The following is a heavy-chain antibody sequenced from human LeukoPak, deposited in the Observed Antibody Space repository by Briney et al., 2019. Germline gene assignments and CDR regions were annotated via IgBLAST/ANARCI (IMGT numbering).Heavy chain of an antibody. CDR1: GVSISSSSYY. D-gene: IGHD1-26*01. CDR3: ARLYGGSYWAWDY. V-gene: IGHV4-39*07. J-gene: IGHJ4*02. Sequence: PSETLSLTCTVSGVSISSSSYYWGWIRQPPGKGLEWIGSIYYSGSTYYNPSLKSRVTISVDTSKNQFSLKLSSVTAADTAVYYCARLYGGSYWAWDYWGQGTLVTVSS. CDR2: IYYSGST.